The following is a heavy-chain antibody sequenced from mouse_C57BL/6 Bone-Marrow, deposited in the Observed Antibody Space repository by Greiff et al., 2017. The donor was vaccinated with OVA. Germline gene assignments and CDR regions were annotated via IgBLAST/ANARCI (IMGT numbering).Heavy chain of an antibody. D-gene: IGHD2-5*01. V-gene: IGHV5-6*01. CDR1: GFTFSSYG. CDR3: ARRDYSNYGFAY. J-gene: IGHJ3*01. CDR2: ISSGGSYT. Sequence: EVQRVESGGDLVKPGGSLKLSCAASGFTFSSYGMSWVRQTPDKRLEWVATISSGGSYTYYPDSVKGRFTISRDNAKNTLYLQMSSLKSEDTAMYYCARRDYSNYGFAYWGQGTLVTVSA.